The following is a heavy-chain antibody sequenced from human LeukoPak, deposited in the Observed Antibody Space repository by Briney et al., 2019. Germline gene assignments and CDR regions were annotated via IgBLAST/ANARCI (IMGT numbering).Heavy chain of an antibody. CDR1: GFTFSSCA. CDR3: AKDPGVYGSGSYPTYFDY. D-gene: IGHD3-10*01. Sequence: GGSLRLSCAASGFTFSSCAMNWVRQAPGKGLEWVSSISDSGGSTYYADSVKGRFTFSRDNSKNTLYLQMNSLRAEDTAVYYCAKDPGVYGSGSYPTYFDYWGQGTLVTVSS. J-gene: IGHJ4*02. CDR2: ISDSGGST. V-gene: IGHV3-23*01.